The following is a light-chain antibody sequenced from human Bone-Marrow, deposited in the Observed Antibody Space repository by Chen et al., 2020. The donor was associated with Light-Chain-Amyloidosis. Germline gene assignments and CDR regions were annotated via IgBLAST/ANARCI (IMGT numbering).Light chain of an antibody. V-gene: IGLV6-57*03. CDR1: SGDIATNY. CDR3: QSYATNTWI. J-gene: IGLJ3*02. Sequence: NFILTQDHSVSESPGKTVTISCTRSSGDIATNYVQWYQQRPGSAPTTVIYENYLRPSGVPDRFSGSIDTSSNAASLTSSGLETEDEADYYCQSYATNTWIFGGGTHLTVL. CDR2: ENY.